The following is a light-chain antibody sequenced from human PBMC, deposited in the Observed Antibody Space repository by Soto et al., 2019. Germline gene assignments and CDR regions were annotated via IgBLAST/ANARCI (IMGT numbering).Light chain of an antibody. Sequence: QSALTQPASVSGSPGQSITISCTGTSSDVGGYNFVSWYQQHPGKAPKLMIYDVSNRPSGVSNRFSGSKSGNTASLTISGFQAEDEADYYCTSYAGSITLLFGGGNKLTVL. V-gene: IGLV2-14*01. CDR1: SSDVGGYNF. J-gene: IGLJ2*01. CDR3: TSYAGSITLL. CDR2: DVS.